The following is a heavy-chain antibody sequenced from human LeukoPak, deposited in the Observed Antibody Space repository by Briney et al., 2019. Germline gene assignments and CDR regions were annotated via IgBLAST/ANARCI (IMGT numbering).Heavy chain of an antibody. V-gene: IGHV3-48*01. CDR1: GFSFTDYT. D-gene: IGHD1-1*01. CDR3: VRDYRYVFDY. CDR2: ISSRTI. Sequence: GGSLRFSCAASGFSFTDYTMNWVRQGPGKGREWVSHISSRTISYAESLKGRFTISRDNAKNSLYLQMNSLSAEDTAVYYCVRDYRYVFDYWGQGALVTVSS. J-gene: IGHJ4*02.